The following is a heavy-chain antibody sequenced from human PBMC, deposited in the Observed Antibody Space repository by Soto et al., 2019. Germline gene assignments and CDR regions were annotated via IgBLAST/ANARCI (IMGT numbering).Heavy chain of an antibody. D-gene: IGHD3-10*01. CDR1: GFTFTSHS. Sequence: EVQLVESGGGLVKPGGSLRLSCAASGFTFTSHSLNWFRQPPGKGLEWVSSISGNSVHILYADSVKGRFTISRDGAKNSVHLQMNGLRGEDTSVYYCVRGDTRGATPGMDGWGQGTKGTVSS. CDR3: VRGDTRGATPGMDG. CDR2: ISGNSVHI. J-gene: IGHJ6*02. V-gene: IGHV3-21*01.